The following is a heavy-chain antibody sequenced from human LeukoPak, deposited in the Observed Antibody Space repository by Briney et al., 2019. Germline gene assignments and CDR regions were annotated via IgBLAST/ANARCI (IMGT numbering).Heavy chain of an antibody. CDR1: GYTFSTFG. V-gene: IGHV1-18*01. CDR3: ARDGASTDDY. Sequence: ASAKDSCKAAGYTFSTFGISWVRQGPRQGLEWMGWFSGNNDNPNYGQKFQGRFTVTSDSSTRTAYMELKRLRSDDTAVYYCARDGASTDDYWGQGTLVTVS. D-gene: IGHD2-2*01. J-gene: IGHJ4*02. CDR2: FSGNNDNP.